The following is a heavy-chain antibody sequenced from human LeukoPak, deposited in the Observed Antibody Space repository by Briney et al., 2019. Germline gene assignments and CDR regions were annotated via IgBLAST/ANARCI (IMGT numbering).Heavy chain of an antibody. V-gene: IGHV4-59*01. J-gene: IGHJ4*02. Sequence: SETLSLTCIVSGDSISAYYWSWIRQPPGKGLEWIGYIYYNGNSIYNPSLKSRVGISTDTSKNQVFLQLRSLTAADTAMYYCARSPRGVGVTALDYWGQGTLVTVSS. CDR2: IYYNGNS. CDR1: GDSISAYY. D-gene: IGHD1-26*01. CDR3: ARSPRGVGVTALDY.